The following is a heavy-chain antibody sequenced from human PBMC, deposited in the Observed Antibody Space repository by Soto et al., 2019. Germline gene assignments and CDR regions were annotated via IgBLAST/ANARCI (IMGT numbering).Heavy chain of an antibody. Sequence: QVQLQESGPGLVKPSQTLSLTCTVSGDSISSGGYYWGWIRQHPGKGLEWIGYSYYSGSTYYNPSLKSRVTISVHTSKNSFSLKLSSVTAADTAVYYCARVPHMGYYCYYMDVWGKGTTVTVSS. CDR3: ARVPHMGYYCYYMDV. J-gene: IGHJ6*03. CDR1: GDSISSGGYY. CDR2: SYYSGST. D-gene: IGHD3-16*01. V-gene: IGHV4-31*03.